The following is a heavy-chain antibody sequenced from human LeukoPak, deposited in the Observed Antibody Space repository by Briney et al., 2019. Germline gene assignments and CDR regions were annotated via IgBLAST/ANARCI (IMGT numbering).Heavy chain of an antibody. J-gene: IGHJ3*02. CDR2: ISSSGSTI. CDR1: GFTFSDYY. V-gene: IGHV3-11*01. Sequence: GGSLRLSCAASGFTFSDYYMSWIRQAPGKGLEWVSYISSSGSTIYYADSVKGRFTISRDNAKNSLYLQMNSLRAEDTAVYYCAADHDPDAFDIWGQGTMVTVSS. CDR3: AADHDPDAFDI.